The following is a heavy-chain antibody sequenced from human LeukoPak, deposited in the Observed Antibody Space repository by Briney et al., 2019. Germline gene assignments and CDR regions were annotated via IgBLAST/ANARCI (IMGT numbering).Heavy chain of an antibody. V-gene: IGHV4-59*01. Sequence: PSETLSLTCTVSGGSISSYYWSWIRQPPGKGLEWIGYVYYSGSTNYNPSLKSRVTISVDTSKNQFSLKLSSVTAADTAVYYCARVSIAAAGTLDQLYYYYYMDVWGKGTTVTISS. CDR2: VYYSGST. D-gene: IGHD6-13*01. CDR1: GGSISSYY. J-gene: IGHJ6*03. CDR3: ARVSIAAAGTLDQLYYYYYMDV.